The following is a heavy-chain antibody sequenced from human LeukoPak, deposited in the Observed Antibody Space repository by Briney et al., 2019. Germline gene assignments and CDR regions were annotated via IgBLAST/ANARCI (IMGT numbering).Heavy chain of an antibody. CDR2: IRYDGSNK. V-gene: IGHV3-30*02. CDR3: AKQAMVRGVTQLDY. Sequence: GGSLRLSCAASGFTFSSYGMHWVRQAPGKGLEWVAFIRYDGSNKYYADSVKGRFTISRDNSKNTLYLQMNSLRAEDTAVYYCAKQAMVRGVTQLDYWGQGTLVTVSS. J-gene: IGHJ4*02. D-gene: IGHD3-10*01. CDR1: GFTFSSYG.